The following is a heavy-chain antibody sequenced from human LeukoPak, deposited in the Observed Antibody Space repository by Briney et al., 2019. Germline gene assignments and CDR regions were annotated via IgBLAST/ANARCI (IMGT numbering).Heavy chain of an antibody. Sequence: PGGSLRLSCAASGLTFTDFWMNWLRLAPGRGLEWLANINPDGNEKYYVDSVKGRFAMSRDNAKNEVYLEMNSLRAEDTGVYYCSGRDSSRSPRAYWGQGTLVSVSS. CDR2: INPDGNEK. V-gene: IGHV3-7*01. CDR3: SGRDSSRSPRAY. CDR1: GLTFTDFW. D-gene: IGHD6-13*01. J-gene: IGHJ4*02.